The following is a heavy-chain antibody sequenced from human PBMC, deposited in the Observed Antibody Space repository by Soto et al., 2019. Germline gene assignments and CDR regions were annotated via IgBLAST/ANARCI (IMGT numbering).Heavy chain of an antibody. J-gene: IGHJ4*02. CDR2: IYYSGST. CDR1: GGSISSYY. CDR3: ARRGGSGYYYPSGYFDY. V-gene: IGHV4-59*01. Sequence: SETLSLTCTVSGGSISSYYCIWIRHPPFKGLEWIGYIYYSGSTNYNPSLKSRVTISVDTSKNQFSLKLSSVTAADTAVYYCARRGGSGYYYPSGYFDYWGQGTLVTVSS. D-gene: IGHD3-22*01.